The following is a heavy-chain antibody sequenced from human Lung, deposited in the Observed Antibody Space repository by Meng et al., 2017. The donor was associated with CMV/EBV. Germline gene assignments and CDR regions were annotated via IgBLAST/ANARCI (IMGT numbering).Heavy chain of an antibody. D-gene: IGHD2-15*01. CDR1: GGTFTGYA. J-gene: IGHJ3*02. V-gene: IGHV1-69*13. Sequence: SVXVSXKASGGTFTGYAVGWVRQAPGQGLEWMGGIIPILGTVNYAQNFQDRVTITADESTVKAYMELSSLRSEDTAVYYCARGTAIVQYISSGLDIWGQGXMVTFSS. CDR3: ARGTAIVQYISSGLDI. CDR2: IIPILGTV.